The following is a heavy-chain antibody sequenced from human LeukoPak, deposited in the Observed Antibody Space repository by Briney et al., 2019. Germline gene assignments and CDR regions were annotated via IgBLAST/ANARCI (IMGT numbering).Heavy chain of an antibody. V-gene: IGHV4-34*01. D-gene: IGHD2-2*01. CDR1: GGSFSGYY. CDR3: ARGDCSSTICYSPMDV. Sequence: PSETLSLTCAVYGGSFSGYYWSWIRQPPGKGLEWIGAINHSGSTNYNPSLRSRVTISVDTSKNQFSLKVTSVTAADTAVYYCARGDCSSTICYSPMDVWGKGTTVTVSS. J-gene: IGHJ6*03. CDR2: INHSGST.